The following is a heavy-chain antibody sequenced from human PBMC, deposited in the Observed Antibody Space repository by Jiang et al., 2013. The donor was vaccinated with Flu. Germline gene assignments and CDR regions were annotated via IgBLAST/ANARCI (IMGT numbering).Heavy chain of an antibody. D-gene: IGHD3-10*01. Sequence: YIYYSGSANYNPSLKSRVTMSVDTSKNQFSLRLSSVTAADTAVYYCARLRTTYYYGAGSYLRYYFEYWGHGDLVTVSS. V-gene: IGHV4-59*08. CDR2: IYYSGSA. CDR3: ARLRTTYYYGAGSYLRYYFEY. J-gene: IGHJ4*01.